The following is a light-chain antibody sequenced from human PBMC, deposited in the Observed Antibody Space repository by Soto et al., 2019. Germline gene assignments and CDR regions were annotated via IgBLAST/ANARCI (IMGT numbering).Light chain of an antibody. Sequence: QSALTQPASVSGSPGQSITISCTETSSDVGVYNYVSWYQQHPGKAPKLMIYEVNNRPSGVSNRFSGSKSGNTASLTISGLQAEDEADYYCSSYTRSSSLVFGGGTKLTVL. J-gene: IGLJ3*02. CDR2: EVN. CDR3: SSYTRSSSLV. CDR1: SSDVGVYNY. V-gene: IGLV2-14*01.